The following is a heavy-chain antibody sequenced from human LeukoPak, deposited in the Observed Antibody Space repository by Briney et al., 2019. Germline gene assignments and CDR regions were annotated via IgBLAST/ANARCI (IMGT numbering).Heavy chain of an antibody. V-gene: IGHV3-15*01. D-gene: IGHD2-21*02. CDR3: ATRQLPNCDCPLDF. Sequence: GGSLRLSCAASGFTFRDSWMTWVRQAPGKGLEWVGRIKSQADGETTDYAAPVKSRFTISRDDSKNMMHLQMDSLKTEDKAVDYCATRQLPNCDCPLDFWGQGTLVTVSS. CDR2: IKSQADGETT. J-gene: IGHJ4*02. CDR1: GFTFRDSW.